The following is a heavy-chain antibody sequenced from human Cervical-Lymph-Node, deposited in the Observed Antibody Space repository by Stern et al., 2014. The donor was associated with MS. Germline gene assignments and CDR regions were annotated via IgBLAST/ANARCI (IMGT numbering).Heavy chain of an antibody. CDR1: GFSFSTSGVG. CDR3: AHLSPAAGIFDF. J-gene: IGHJ4*02. D-gene: IGHD6-13*01. CDR2: IYWDDDK. Sequence: QITLKESGPTLVKPTQTLTLTCTFSGFSFSTSGVGVGWIRQPPGKAPEWLALIYWDDDKRCSPSLKNRLTITTDTSKNQVVLTMTNMDPVDTATYFCAHLSPAAGIFDFWGQGTLVTVSS. V-gene: IGHV2-5*02.